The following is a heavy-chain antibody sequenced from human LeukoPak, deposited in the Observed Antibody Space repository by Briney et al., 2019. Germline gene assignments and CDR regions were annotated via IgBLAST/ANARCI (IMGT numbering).Heavy chain of an antibody. D-gene: IGHD3-22*01. CDR3: AKDGAYYYDSSGRPDY. J-gene: IGHJ4*02. CDR2: IYSGGST. Sequence: GGSLRLSCAASGFTVSSNYMSWVRQAPGKGLEWVSVIYSGGSTYYADSVKGRFTISRDNSKNTLYLQMNSLRVEDTAVYYCAKDGAYYYDSSGRPDYWGQGTLVTVSS. CDR1: GFTVSSNY. V-gene: IGHV3-66*01.